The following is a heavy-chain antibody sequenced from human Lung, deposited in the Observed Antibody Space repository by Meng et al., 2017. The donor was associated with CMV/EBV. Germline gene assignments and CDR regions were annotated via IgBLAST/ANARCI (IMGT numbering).Heavy chain of an antibody. CDR1: GFTFSSYW. V-gene: IGHV3-74*01. CDR3: ARGEDIVVENWFDP. CDR2: INSDGSST. J-gene: IGHJ5*02. D-gene: IGHD2-15*01. Sequence: ESXKISXAASGFTFSSYWMHWVRQAPGKGLVWVSRINSDGSSTSYADSVKGRFTTSRDNAKNTLYLQMNSLRAEDTAVYYCARGEDIVVENWFDPWGQGTXVTVSS.